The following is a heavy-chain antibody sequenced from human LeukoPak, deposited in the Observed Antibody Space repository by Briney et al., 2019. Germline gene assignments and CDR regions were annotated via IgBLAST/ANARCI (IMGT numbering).Heavy chain of an antibody. V-gene: IGHV3-21*01. J-gene: IGHJ6*03. CDR1: GFTFSSYS. Sequence: PGGSLRLSCAASGFTFSSYSMNWVRQAPGKGLEWVSSISSSSSYIYYVDSVKGRFTISRDNAKNSLYLQMNSLRAEDTAVYYCAREGGGTTVSPWYYYYYMDVWGKGTTVTVSS. D-gene: IGHD4-17*01. CDR2: ISSSSSYI. CDR3: AREGGGTTVSPWYYYYYMDV.